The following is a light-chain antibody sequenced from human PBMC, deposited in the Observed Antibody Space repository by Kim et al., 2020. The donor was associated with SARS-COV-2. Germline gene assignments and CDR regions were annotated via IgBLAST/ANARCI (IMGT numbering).Light chain of an antibody. CDR3: SSCTSTNTYF. CDR1: SNGVGGCDY. CDR2: DVS. V-gene: IGLV2-14*04. J-gene: IGLJ1*01. Sequence: GRSIPISCTGTSNGVGGCDYVAWYQQHPGKAPKLMIYDVSKRPSGVSNRFSGSKSGNTASLTISGLQAEDEADYYCSSCTSTNTYFFGTGTKVTVL.